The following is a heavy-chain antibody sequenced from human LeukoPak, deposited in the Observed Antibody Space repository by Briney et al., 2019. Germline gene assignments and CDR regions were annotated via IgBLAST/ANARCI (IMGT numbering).Heavy chain of an antibody. D-gene: IGHD6-19*01. Sequence: ASVKVSCKASGYTFTSYDISWVRQAPGQGLEWMGWISAYNGNTNYAQKFQGRVTMTTDTSTSTAYMGLRSLRSDDTAVYYCARDLRTSVAGNWFDPWGQGTLVTVSS. V-gene: IGHV1-18*01. CDR1: GYTFTSYD. J-gene: IGHJ5*02. CDR3: ARDLRTSVAGNWFDP. CDR2: ISAYNGNT.